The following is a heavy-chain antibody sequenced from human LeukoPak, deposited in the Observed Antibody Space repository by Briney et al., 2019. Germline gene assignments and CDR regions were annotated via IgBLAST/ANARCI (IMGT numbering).Heavy chain of an antibody. V-gene: IGHV3-9*01. CDR1: GFTFDDYA. CDR2: ISWHSGSI. CDR3: AKDIASSSRRSSYGMDV. Sequence: SLRLSCAASGFTFDDYAMHWVRQAPGKGLEWVSGISWHSGSIGYADSVKGRFTISRDNAKNSLYLQMNSLRAEDTALYYCAKDIASSSRRSSYGMDVWGQGTTVTVSS. J-gene: IGHJ6*02. D-gene: IGHD6-13*01.